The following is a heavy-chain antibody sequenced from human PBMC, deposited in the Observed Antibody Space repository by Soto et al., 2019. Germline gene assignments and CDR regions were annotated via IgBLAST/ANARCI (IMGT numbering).Heavy chain of an antibody. V-gene: IGHV3-30*18. CDR1: GFTFSSYG. J-gene: IGHJ4*02. D-gene: IGHD3-10*01. CDR2: ISYDGSNK. CDR3: AKGTYYYGSAPYYFDY. Sequence: GGSLRLSCAASGFTFSSYGMHWVRQAPGKGLEWVAVISYDGSNKYYADSVKGRFTISRDNSKNTLYLQMNSLRAEDTAVYYCAKGTYYYGSAPYYFDYWGQGTLVTV.